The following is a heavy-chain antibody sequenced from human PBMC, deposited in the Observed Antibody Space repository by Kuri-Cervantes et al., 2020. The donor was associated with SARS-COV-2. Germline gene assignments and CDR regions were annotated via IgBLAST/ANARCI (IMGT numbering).Heavy chain of an antibody. Sequence: SETLSLTCTVSGGSISSYYWSWIRQPPGKGLEWIGEINHSGSTNYNPSLKSRVTISVDTSKNQFSLKLSSVTAADTAVYYCARGPRWSIAASFDYWGQGNLVTVSS. CDR1: GGSISSYY. D-gene: IGHD6-6*01. CDR2: INHSGST. V-gene: IGHV4-34*01. J-gene: IGHJ4*02. CDR3: ARGPRWSIAASFDY.